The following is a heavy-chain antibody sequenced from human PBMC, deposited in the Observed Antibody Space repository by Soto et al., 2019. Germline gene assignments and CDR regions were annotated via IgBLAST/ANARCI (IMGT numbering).Heavy chain of an antibody. V-gene: IGHV4-30-2*02. CDR3: ARIDYYDSSGYYYQDYYYGMDV. D-gene: IGHD3-22*01. CDR1: GGSISSDDYS. CDR2: TYHTGSI. Sequence: SETLSLTCAVSGGSISSDDYSWTWVRQPPGKGLEWIGYTYHTGSIFYNPSLKSRVTISVDTSKNQFSLKLSSVTAADTAVYYCARIDYYDSSGYYYQDYYYGMDVWGQGTTVTVSS. J-gene: IGHJ6*02.